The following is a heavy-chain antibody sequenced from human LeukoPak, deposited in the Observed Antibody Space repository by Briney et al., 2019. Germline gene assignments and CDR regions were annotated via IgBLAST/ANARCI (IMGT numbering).Heavy chain of an antibody. CDR2: INPNSGDT. Sequence: ASVKVSCKASGYTFTGYYMHWVRQSPGQGLEWMGWINPNSGDTNYAQKFQGRVTMTRDTSISTAYMELSRLTSDDTAMYYCARDRTSGYNWFDPWGQGTLVTVSS. CDR1: GYTFTGYY. D-gene: IGHD3-22*01. CDR3: ARDRTSGYNWFDP. V-gene: IGHV1-2*02. J-gene: IGHJ5*02.